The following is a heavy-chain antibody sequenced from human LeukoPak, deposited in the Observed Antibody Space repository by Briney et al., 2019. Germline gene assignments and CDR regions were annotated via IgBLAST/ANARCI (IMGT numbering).Heavy chain of an antibody. CDR2: INSDGSST. V-gene: IGHV3-74*01. CDR1: GFTFSSYW. CDR3: ARVRSGSSAGNYGMDV. J-gene: IGHJ6*02. Sequence: GGSLRLSCAASGFTFSSYWMHWVRQAPGKGLVWVSRINSDGSSTSYADSVKGRFTISRDNAKNTLYLQMNSLRAEDAAVYYCARVRSGSSAGNYGMDVWGQGTTVTVSS. D-gene: IGHD1-26*01.